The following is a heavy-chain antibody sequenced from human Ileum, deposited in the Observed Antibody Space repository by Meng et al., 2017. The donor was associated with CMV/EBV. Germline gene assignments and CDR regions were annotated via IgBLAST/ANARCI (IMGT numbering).Heavy chain of an antibody. V-gene: IGHV3-30*02. J-gene: IGHJ4*02. CDR2: IRYDGSNK. CDR1: GFTFSSYG. CDR3: AKELDY. Sequence: GEFLKISCAASGFTFSSYGMHWVRQAPGKGLEWVAFIRYDGSNKYYADSVKGRFTISRDNSKNTLYLQMNSLRAEDTAVYYCAKELDYWGQGTLVTVSS.